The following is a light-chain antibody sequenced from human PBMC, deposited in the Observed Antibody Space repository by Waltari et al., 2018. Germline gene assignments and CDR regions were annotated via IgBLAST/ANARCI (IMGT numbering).Light chain of an antibody. CDR1: QSVSSY. V-gene: IGKV3-11*01. Sequence: EIVLTQSPATLSLSPGERATLPCRASQSVSSYLTWYQQKPSQAPRLLIYDASNSASGILATLSSSGSATEFPPTTISIQPADYAVYYCRQQSNWTRVTFGQGTRLEIK. CDR2: DAS. J-gene: IGKJ5*01. CDR3: RQQSNWTRVT.